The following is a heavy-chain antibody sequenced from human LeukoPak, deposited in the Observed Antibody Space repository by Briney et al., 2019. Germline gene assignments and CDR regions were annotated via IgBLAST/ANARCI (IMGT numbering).Heavy chain of an antibody. Sequence: SGGSLRLSCAASGSTFSSYWMHWVRQAPGKGLVWVSRINSDGTTSYADSVKGRFTISRDNVKNTLYLQMNSLRAEDTAVYYCARDPIIIVPAALDYWGQGTLVTVSS. V-gene: IGHV3-74*01. D-gene: IGHD2-2*01. CDR2: INSDGTT. CDR1: GSTFSSYW. J-gene: IGHJ4*02. CDR3: ARDPIIIVPAALDY.